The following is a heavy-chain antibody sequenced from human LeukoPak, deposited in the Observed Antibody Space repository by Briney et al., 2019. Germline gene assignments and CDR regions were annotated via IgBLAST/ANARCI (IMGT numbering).Heavy chain of an antibody. Sequence: SETLSLTCTVSGGSISSINYHWGWIRQPPRKGLEWIGTIYYPGSTYYNPSLKSRVTISVDTSKNQFSLRLSSVTVADTPNCTSDRCISWIYYWGQGTLVTVSS. V-gene: IGHV4-39*01. CDR2: IYYPGST. CDR3: DRCISWIYY. CDR1: GGSISSINYH. D-gene: IGHD6-13*01. J-gene: IGHJ4*02.